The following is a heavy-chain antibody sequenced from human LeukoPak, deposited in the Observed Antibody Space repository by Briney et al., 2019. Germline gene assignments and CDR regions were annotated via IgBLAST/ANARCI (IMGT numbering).Heavy chain of an antibody. D-gene: IGHD3-22*01. J-gene: IGHJ4*02. CDR1: GFTFSSYG. Sequence: GGSLRLSCAASGFTFSSYGMHWVRQAPGEGLEWVAVISYDGSNKYYADSVRGRFTISRDNSKNTLYLQMNSLRAEDTAVYYCAKEHGDSSGYYQWGQGTLVTVSS. CDR2: ISYDGSNK. CDR3: AKEHGDSSGYYQ. V-gene: IGHV3-30*18.